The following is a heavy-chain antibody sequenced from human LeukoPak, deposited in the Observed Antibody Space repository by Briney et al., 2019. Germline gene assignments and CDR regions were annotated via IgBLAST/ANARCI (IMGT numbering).Heavy chain of an antibody. V-gene: IGHV3-74*01. J-gene: IGHJ4*02. Sequence: PGGSPRLSCAASGFTFRASYMHWVRQVPGQGLVWVSRTNTDGSTIVYANSVKGRFTMSRDNAKNTLYLQMNSLRAEDTAIYYCVRGSDWYYFDFWGQGILVTVSS. D-gene: IGHD6-19*01. CDR2: TNTDGSTI. CDR3: VRGSDWYYFDF. CDR1: GFTFRASY.